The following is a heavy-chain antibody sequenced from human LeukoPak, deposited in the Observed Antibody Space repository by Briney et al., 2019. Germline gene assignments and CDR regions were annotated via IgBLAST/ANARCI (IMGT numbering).Heavy chain of an antibody. CDR3: AKDGSGSYDY. CDR1: GFTFSGHA. CDR2: ISGSGGST. Sequence: GGALRLSCAASGFTFSGHAMSWVRQAPGKGLEWVSAISGSGGSTYYADSVKGRFTISRDNSKNTLYLQMNSLRAEDTAVYYCAKDGSGSYDYWGQGTLVTVSS. J-gene: IGHJ4*02. V-gene: IGHV3-23*01. D-gene: IGHD1-26*01.